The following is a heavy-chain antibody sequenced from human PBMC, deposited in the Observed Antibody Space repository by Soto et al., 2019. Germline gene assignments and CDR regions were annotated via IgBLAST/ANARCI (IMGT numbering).Heavy chain of an antibody. J-gene: IGHJ4*02. V-gene: IGHV3-23*01. D-gene: IGHD3-10*01. CDR2: ISGSGGST. CDR3: AADFYGSGSYVVNYFDY. Sequence: GGSLRLSCAASGFTFSSYAMSWVRQAPGKGLEWVSAISGSGGSTYYADSVKGRFTISRDNSKNTLYLQMNSLRAEDTAVYYCAADFYGSGSYVVNYFDYWGQGTLVTVSS. CDR1: GFTFSSYA.